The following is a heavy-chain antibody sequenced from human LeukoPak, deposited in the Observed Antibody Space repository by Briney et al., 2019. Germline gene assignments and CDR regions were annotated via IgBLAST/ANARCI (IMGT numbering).Heavy chain of an antibody. CDR1: GGSISSYY. D-gene: IGHD1-26*01. CDR3: AGSGSYSDY. Sequence: IPSETLSLTCTVSGGSISSYYWSWIRQPPGKGLEWIGYIYYSGSTNYNPSLKSRVTISVDTSKNQFSLKLSSVTAADTAVYYCAGSGSYSDYWGQGTLVTVSS. V-gene: IGHV4-59*12. CDR2: IYYSGST. J-gene: IGHJ4*02.